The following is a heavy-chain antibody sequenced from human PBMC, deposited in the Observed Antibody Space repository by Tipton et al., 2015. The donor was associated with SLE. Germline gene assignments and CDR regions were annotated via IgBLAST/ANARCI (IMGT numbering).Heavy chain of an antibody. CDR1: GFTFSAFA. CDR3: ARDNYYDFWSGYSQYNWFDP. D-gene: IGHD3-3*01. CDR2: ISDDGSTK. Sequence: SLRLSCAASGFTFSAFAMHWVRQAPGKGLVWVAVISDDGSTKYYADSVKGRFTISRDNSKNTLYLQMNSLRAEDTAVYYCARDNYYDFWSGYSQYNWFDPWGQGTLVTVSS. J-gene: IGHJ5*02. V-gene: IGHV3-30*04.